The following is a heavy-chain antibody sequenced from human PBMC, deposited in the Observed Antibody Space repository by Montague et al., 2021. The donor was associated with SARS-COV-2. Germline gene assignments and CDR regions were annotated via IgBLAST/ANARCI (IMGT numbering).Heavy chain of an antibody. J-gene: IGHJ6*03. Sequence: SETLSLTCAVFDWSFSNFYWSWISQPPGKGLEWCVEINHSGSSYYNPSLKSRVTISVDTSKNQFSLKLNSVTAADAAVYYCASGDDNGSGYLDVWGKGTTVTVSS. CDR1: DWSFSNFY. D-gene: IGHD1-26*01. CDR2: INHSGSS. CDR3: ASGDDNGSGYLDV. V-gene: IGHV4-34*01.